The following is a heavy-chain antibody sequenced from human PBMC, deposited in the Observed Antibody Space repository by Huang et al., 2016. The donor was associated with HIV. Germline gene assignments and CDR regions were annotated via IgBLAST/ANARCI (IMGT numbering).Heavy chain of an antibody. D-gene: IGHD1-20*01. CDR2: IYHSGST. CDR1: GGSISSSGYY. V-gene: IGHV4-39*01. CDR3: ATNNWNDSYYYFMDV. Sequence: QLQLQESGPGLVKPSETLSLTCTVSGGSISSSGYYWGWIRQPPGKGLEWIGGIYHSGSTYYNPSLRSRVTIFIDTSKIQVSLKLKSVTPADTAVYYCATNNWNDSYYYFMDVWGKGTTVTVSS. J-gene: IGHJ6*03.